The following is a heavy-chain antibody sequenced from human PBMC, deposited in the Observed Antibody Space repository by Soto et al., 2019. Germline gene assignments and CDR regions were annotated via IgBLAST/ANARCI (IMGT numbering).Heavy chain of an antibody. CDR2: IWYDGGNK. J-gene: IGHJ5*02. CDR3: ARKVGYCSSTSCPTWFDP. Sequence: LRLSCAASGFTFSSYCMHWVRQAPGKGLEWVAVIWYDGGNKYYADSVKGRFTISRDNSKNTLYLQMNSLRAEDTAVYYCARKVGYCSSTSCPTWFDPWGQGTLVTVSS. CDR1: GFTFSSYC. V-gene: IGHV3-33*01. D-gene: IGHD2-2*01.